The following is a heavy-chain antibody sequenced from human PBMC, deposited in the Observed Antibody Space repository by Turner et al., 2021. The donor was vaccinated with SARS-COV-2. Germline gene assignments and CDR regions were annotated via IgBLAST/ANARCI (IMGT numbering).Heavy chain of an antibody. CDR2: IIPILGTA. CDR1: GGTFSTYA. CDR3: ARVGVGGSSWPKDFVY. J-gene: IGHJ4*02. Sequence: QVQLVQSGAEVKKPGSSVKVSCKASGGTFSTYAISWVRQAPGQGLEWMGGIIPILGTANYARNFQGRVTITADKSTGTAYMELSSLRSEDTAVYYCARVGVGGSSWPKDFVYWGQGTLVTVSS. V-gene: IGHV1-69*06. D-gene: IGHD6-13*01.